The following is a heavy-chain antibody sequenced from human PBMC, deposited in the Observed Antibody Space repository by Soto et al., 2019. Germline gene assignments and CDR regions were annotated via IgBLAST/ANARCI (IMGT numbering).Heavy chain of an antibody. CDR2: IVVASGKT. V-gene: IGHV1-58*01. CDR3: AATLDWGSYDFGGYPS. CDR1: GFTFSRSA. Sequence: SVKVSCKASGFTFSRSAVQWVRQARGQGLEWVGWIVVASGKTEYAQKFQERVSISRDMSTRTVYMDLSSLTSEDTAIYYCAATLDWGSYDFGGYPSWGLGTPVTVS. D-gene: IGHD2-15*01. J-gene: IGHJ4*02.